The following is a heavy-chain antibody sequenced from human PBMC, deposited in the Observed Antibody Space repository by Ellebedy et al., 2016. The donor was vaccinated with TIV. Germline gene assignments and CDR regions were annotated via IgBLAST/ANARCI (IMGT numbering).Heavy chain of an antibody. Sequence: GSLRLSXTVSGGSINSDYWSWIRQPPGKGLEWIGYIYSSGSTKYNPSLKSRATISADTSKNQFSLRLSSLTAADTAVYYCAKNSGEHYYGSGSFYGMDVWGLGTTVTVSS. J-gene: IGHJ6*02. CDR1: GGSINSDY. CDR3: AKNSGEHYYGSGSFYGMDV. V-gene: IGHV4-4*09. D-gene: IGHD3-10*01. CDR2: IYSSGST.